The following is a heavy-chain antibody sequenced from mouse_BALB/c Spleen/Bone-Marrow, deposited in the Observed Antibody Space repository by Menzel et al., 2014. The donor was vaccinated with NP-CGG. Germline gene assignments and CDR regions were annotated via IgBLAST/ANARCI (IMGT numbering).Heavy chain of an antibody. J-gene: IGHJ3*01. Sequence: EVKVVDSGGGLVQPGGSLKLSCAASGFDFSRYWMSWVRQAPGKGLKWIGEINPDSSTINYTPSLKDKFIISRDNAKNTLYLQMSTVRSEDTALYYCARLSYYGRFAYWGQGTLVTVSA. CDR3: ARLSYYGRFAY. CDR1: GFDFSRYW. V-gene: IGHV4-1*02. D-gene: IGHD1-1*01. CDR2: INPDSSTI.